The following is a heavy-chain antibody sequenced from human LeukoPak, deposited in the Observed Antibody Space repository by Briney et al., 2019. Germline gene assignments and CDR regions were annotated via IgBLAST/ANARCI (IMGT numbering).Heavy chain of an antibody. Sequence: GGSLRLSCTASGFTFSDYAMNWVRQAPGKGLEWVSHISHSGSTIYYSDSVKGRFTISRDNAENSLYLQMNSLRDEDTAVYYCTTVSGDAAEWGGGYWGQGTLVTVSS. CDR2: ISHSGSTI. V-gene: IGHV3-48*02. CDR1: GFTFSDYA. CDR3: TTVSGDAAEWGGGY. J-gene: IGHJ4*02. D-gene: IGHD7-27*01.